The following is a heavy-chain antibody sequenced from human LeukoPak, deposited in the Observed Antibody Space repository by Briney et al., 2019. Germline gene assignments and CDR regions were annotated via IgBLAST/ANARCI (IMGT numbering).Heavy chain of an antibody. Sequence: GGSLRLSCAASGFIFSNYWMSWVRQAPGKGLEWVSYISISGTTTFYVDSVKGRFTISRDNTKNSLYLQMNSLRAEDTAMYYCARGTMASDFWGQGTLVTVSS. CDR3: ARGTMASDF. CDR1: GFIFSNYW. D-gene: IGHD3-10*01. CDR2: ISISGTTT. J-gene: IGHJ4*02. V-gene: IGHV3-11*01.